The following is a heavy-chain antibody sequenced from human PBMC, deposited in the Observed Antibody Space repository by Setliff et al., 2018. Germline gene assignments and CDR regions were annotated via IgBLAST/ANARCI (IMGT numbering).Heavy chain of an antibody. D-gene: IGHD7-27*01. V-gene: IGHV4-39*07. J-gene: IGHJ4*02. Sequence: PSETLSLTCSVSSGSISSYNYYWGWIRQPPGKGLEWIGNIYYTGTTFYNPSLKSRVTMSVDSSKNQFSLKLTSVTAADTAVYYCVTSFCKLPQLGIYGYFDYWGQGALVTVSS. CDR1: SGSISSYNYY. CDR3: VTSFCKLPQLGIYGYFDY. CDR2: IYYTGTT.